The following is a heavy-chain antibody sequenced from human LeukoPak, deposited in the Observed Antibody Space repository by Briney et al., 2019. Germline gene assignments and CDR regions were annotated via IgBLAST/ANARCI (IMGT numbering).Heavy chain of an antibody. D-gene: IGHD6-19*01. J-gene: IGHJ4*02. V-gene: IGHV1-46*01. Sequence: GLEWMGIINPSGGSTSYAQKFQGRVTMTRDTSTSTVYMELSSLRSEDTAVYYCARGGSGLDYWGQGTLVTVSS. CDR3: ARGGSGLDY. CDR2: INPSGGST.